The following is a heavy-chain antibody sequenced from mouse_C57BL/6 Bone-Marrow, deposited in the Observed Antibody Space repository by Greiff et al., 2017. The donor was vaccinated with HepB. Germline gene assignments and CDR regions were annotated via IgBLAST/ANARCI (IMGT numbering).Heavy chain of an antibody. V-gene: IGHV5-6*01. J-gene: IGHJ3*01. Sequence: EVNVVESGGDLVKPGGSLKLSCAASGFTFSSYGMSWVRQTPDKRLEWVATISSGGSYTYYPDSVKGRFTISRDNAKNTLYLQMSSLKSEDTARYYGARPGYVAWLAYWGQGTLVTVSA. CDR2: ISSGGSYT. CDR3: ARPGYVAWLAY. D-gene: IGHD3-1*01. CDR1: GFTFSSYG.